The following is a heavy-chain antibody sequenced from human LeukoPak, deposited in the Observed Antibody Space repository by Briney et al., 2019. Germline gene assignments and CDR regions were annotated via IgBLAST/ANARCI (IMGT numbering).Heavy chain of an antibody. J-gene: IGHJ6*03. V-gene: IGHV4-4*07. D-gene: IGHD4-17*01. CDR2: IYTSGSS. Sequence: SETLSLTCTVSGGSINSYYWSWIGQPAGKGLEWIGRIYTSGSSNYNPSLKSRVTMSVDTSKNQFSLRLTSVTAADTAVYYCATVAYRDYRYYDFCLDVCGKRTTVTVSS. CDR3: ATVAYRDYRYYDFCLDV. CDR1: GGSINSYY.